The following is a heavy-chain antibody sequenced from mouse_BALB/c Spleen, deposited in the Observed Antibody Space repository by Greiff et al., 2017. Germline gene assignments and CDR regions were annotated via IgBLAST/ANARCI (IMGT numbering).Heavy chain of an antibody. V-gene: IGHV5-9-3*01. CDR1: GFTFSSYA. Sequence: EVHLVESGGGLVKPGGSLKLSCAASGFTFSSYAMSWVRQTPEKRLEWVATISSGGSYTYYPDSVKGRFTISRDNAKNTLYLQMSSLRSEDTAMYYCAREDYGSSYDAMDYWGQGTSVTVSS. CDR3: AREDYGSSYDAMDY. D-gene: IGHD1-1*01. CDR2: ISSGGSYT. J-gene: IGHJ4*01.